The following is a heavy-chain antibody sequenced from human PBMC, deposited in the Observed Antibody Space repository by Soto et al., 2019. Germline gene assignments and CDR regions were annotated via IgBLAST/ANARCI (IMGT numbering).Heavy chain of an antibody. Sequence: GASLKISCKGSGFSFTTYWIAWVRQMPGKGLEWMGRIDPSDSYTNYSPSFQGHVTISVDKSISTAYLHLKASDTAMYYCARHDAYYYASGSSVRAVWGKGTTVTVSS. CDR1: GFSFTTYW. CDR3: ARHDAYYYASGSSVRAV. CDR2: IDPSDSYT. J-gene: IGHJ6*04. D-gene: IGHD3-10*01. V-gene: IGHV5-10-1*01.